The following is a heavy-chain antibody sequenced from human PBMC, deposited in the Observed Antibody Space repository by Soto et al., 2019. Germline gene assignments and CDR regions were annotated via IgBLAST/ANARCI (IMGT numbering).Heavy chain of an antibody. D-gene: IGHD5-18*01. J-gene: IGHJ4*02. CDR2: TYPGGTT. V-gene: IGHV4-30-2*01. CDR3: ARTSSYGLFEY. Sequence: QLQLLESGSRLVRPSETLSLTCAVSGGSFSDRRFSWSWIRQPPGKGLEWLGYTYPGGTTYYTSSRVSRVTISADMSKSPFSLTLTSVTAADTAVYYCARTSSYGLFEYWGQGRLVTVSS. CDR1: GGSFSDRRFS.